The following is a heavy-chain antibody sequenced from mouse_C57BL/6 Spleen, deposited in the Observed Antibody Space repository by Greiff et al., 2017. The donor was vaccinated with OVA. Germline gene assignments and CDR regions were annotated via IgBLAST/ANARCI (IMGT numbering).Heavy chain of an antibody. J-gene: IGHJ2*01. V-gene: IGHV1-69*01. CDR3: ATTVVGDFDY. CDR1: GYTFTSYW. CDR2: IDPSDSYT. Sequence: VQLQQPGAELVMPGASVKLSCKASGYTFTSYWMHWVTQRPGQGLEWIGVIDPSDSYTNYNQKFKGKSTLTVDKSSSTAYMQLSSLTSEDSAVYYCATTVVGDFDYWGQGTTLTVSS. D-gene: IGHD1-1*01.